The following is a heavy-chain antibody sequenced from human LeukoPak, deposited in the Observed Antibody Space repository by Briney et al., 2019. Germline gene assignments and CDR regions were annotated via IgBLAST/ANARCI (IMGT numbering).Heavy chain of an antibody. J-gene: IGHJ4*02. Sequence: ASVKVSCKASGYTFTSYGISWVRQAPGQGLEWMGWISAYNGNTNYAQKLQGRVSMTIDTSTSTAYMDLRSLRSDDTAVYFCVRDENYGIYINFDFWGQGTLVTVSS. CDR3: VRDENYGIYINFDF. V-gene: IGHV1-18*01. CDR2: ISAYNGNT. CDR1: GYTFTSYG. D-gene: IGHD4-17*01.